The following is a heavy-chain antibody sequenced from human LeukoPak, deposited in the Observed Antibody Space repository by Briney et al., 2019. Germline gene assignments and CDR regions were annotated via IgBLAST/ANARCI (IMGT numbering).Heavy chain of an antibody. CDR2: INPNSGGT. J-gene: IGHJ5*02. V-gene: IGHV1-2*02. CDR3: ASLSEYCSAGSCYLGWFDP. CDR1: GYSFTDYF. Sequence: ASVKVSCKASGYSFTDYFIHWVRQAPGQGLEWMGWINPNSGGTNYAQKFQGRVTMTRDTSISTAYMELTSLTSDDTAVYYCASLSEYCSAGSCYLGWFDPWGQGTLVTVSS. D-gene: IGHD2-15*01.